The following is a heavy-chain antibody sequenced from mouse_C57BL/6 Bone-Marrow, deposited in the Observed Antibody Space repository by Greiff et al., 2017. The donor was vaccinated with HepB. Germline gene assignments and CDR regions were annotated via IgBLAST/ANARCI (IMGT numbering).Heavy chain of an antibody. CDR2: IYPSNGGT. J-gene: IGHJ4*01. Sequence: QVPLQQPGTELVKPGALVKLSCNASGYTLPSYWMHWVKPRPGQGLEWIGNIYPSNGGTNYNEKFKSKATLTVDKSSSTANMQLSSLTSEDSAVYYCATGNGNYEYAMDYWGQGTSVTVSS. CDR3: ATGNGNYEYAMDY. CDR1: GYTLPSYW. V-gene: IGHV1-53*01. D-gene: IGHD2-1*01.